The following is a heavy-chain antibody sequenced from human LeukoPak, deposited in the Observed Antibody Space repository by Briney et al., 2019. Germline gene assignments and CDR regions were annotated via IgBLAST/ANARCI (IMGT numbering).Heavy chain of an antibody. CDR1: GFTFSTYE. CDR3: ARDGLGVYCFDY. CDR2: ISSSGSTI. J-gene: IGHJ4*02. V-gene: IGHV3-48*03. Sequence: GGSLRLSCAASGFTFSTYEMNWVRQATGKGLEWVSYISSSGSTIYSAASVWGQFTICRDNAKNSLYLQLNSLRAEDRAVYYCARDGLGVYCFDYWGQGILVTVSA. D-gene: IGHD3-16*01.